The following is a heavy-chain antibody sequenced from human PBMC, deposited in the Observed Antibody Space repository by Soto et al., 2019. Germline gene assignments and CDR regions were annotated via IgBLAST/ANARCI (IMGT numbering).Heavy chain of an antibody. J-gene: IGHJ6*02. D-gene: IGHD3-10*01. CDR3: ARDLRSGSGSYYYYYYGMDV. CDR2: ISSSGSTI. V-gene: IGHV3-11*01. Sequence: GGSLRLSCAASGFTFSDYYMSWIRQAPGKGLEWVSYISSSGSTIYYADSVKGRFTISRDNAKNSLYLQMNSLRAEDTAVYYCARDLRSGSGSYYYYYYGMDVWGQGTTVTVSS. CDR1: GFTFSDYY.